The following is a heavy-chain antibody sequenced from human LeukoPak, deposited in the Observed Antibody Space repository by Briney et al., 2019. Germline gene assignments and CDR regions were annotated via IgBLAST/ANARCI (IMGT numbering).Heavy chain of an antibody. J-gene: IGHJ4*02. Sequence: GGSLRLSCAVSGITLSNYGMSWVRQAPGKGLEWVAGFSASGGTTNYADSVKGRFSISRDNPKNTLYLQMNSLRAEDTAVYFCAKRGVVIRVVLVGFHKEAYYFDSWGQGALVTVSS. CDR3: AKRGVVIRVVLVGFHKEAYYFDS. CDR1: GITLSNYG. V-gene: IGHV3-23*01. D-gene: IGHD3-10*01. CDR2: FSASGGTT.